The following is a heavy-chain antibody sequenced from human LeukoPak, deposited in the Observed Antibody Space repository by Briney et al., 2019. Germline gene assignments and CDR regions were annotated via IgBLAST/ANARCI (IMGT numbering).Heavy chain of an antibody. J-gene: IGHJ4*02. D-gene: IGHD2-2*01. CDR1: GYTFTSYD. CDR3: ARDIGYCSSTSCRPGQEDDY. Sequence: ASVKVSCKASGYTFTSYDINWVRQATGQGLEWMGWMNPNSGNTGYAQKFQGRVTMTRNTSISTAYMELSSLRSEDTAVYYCARDIGYCSSTSCRPGQEDDYWGQGTLVTVSS. CDR2: MNPNSGNT. V-gene: IGHV1-8*01.